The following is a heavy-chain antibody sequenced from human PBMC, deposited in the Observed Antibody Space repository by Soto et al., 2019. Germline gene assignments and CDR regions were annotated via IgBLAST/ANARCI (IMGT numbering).Heavy chain of an antibody. D-gene: IGHD1-7*01. CDR2: IYRTGST. CDR1: GGSFTSNNW. CDR3: ACRDPGTSVDY. V-gene: IGHV4-4*02. J-gene: IGHJ4*02. Sequence: SETLSLTCAVSGGSFTSNNWWTWVRQPPGQGLEWIGEIYRTGSTNYNPPLKSRVTISLDKSENLYSLKVTSLTAADTAVYYCACRDPGTSVDYWGQGTLVTVSS.